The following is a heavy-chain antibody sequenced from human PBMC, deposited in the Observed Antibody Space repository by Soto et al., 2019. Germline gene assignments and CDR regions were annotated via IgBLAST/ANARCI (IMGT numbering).Heavy chain of an antibody. CDR3: ARDCSPTYYYESRGYYRRADAFDS. V-gene: IGHV1-69*01. CDR1: GGTFRSYA. D-gene: IGHD3-22*01. Sequence: QVQLVQSGAEVQKPGSSVKVSCQASGGTFRSYAISWVRQAPGHGLEWLGGIIPIFGTANYAQKFQGRVTNTADEATSTANRELSSLRAEDTAVDDCARDCSPTYYYESRGYYRRADAFDSWGQGTMVTVSS. J-gene: IGHJ3*02. CDR2: IIPIFGTA.